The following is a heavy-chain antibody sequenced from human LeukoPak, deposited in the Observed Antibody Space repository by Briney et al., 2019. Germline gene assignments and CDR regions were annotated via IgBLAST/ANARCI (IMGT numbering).Heavy chain of an antibody. CDR3: ARAGAITIVRGIGRYFDL. V-gene: IGHV4-61*02. D-gene: IGHD3-10*01. CDR2: IYPSGST. CDR1: GGSISSGSYY. J-gene: IGHJ2*01. Sequence: SETLSLTCTVSGGSISSGSYYWRWIRQPAGKGLEWIGRIYPSGSTNYSPSLKSRVTISVDTSKNQFSLKLSSVTAADAAVYYCARAGAITIVRGIGRYFDLWGRGTLVTVSS.